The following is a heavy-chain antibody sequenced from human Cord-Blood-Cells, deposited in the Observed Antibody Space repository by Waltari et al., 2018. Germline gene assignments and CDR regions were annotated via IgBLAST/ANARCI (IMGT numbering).Heavy chain of an antibody. J-gene: IGHJ3*02. D-gene: IGHD6-13*01. CDR3: ARKRSSSWYGAFDI. CDR2: INHSGST. CDR1: GGSFSGYY. Sequence: QVQLQQWGAGLLKPSETLSLTCAVYGGSFSGYYWSWIRQPPGKGLEWIGEINHSGSTNYNPSLKSRVTISVDPSKNQFSLKLSSVTAADTAVYYCARKRSSSWYGAFDIWGQGTMVTVSS. V-gene: IGHV4-34*01.